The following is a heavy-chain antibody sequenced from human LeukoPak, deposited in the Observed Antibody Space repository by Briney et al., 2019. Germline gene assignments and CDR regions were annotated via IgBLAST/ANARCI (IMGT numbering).Heavy chain of an antibody. V-gene: IGHV3-74*01. D-gene: IGHD3-10*01. J-gene: IGHJ4*02. CDR3: VRGGVTGSGTYYVLN. Sequence: GGSLRLSCAASGFTFSSYWMHWVRQVPGKGLVWVSRINNGGSTTRYADSVKGRFTISRDNAKNTVYLQMNSPRAEDTAVYYCVRGGVTGSGTYYVLNWGQGTLITVSS. CDR2: INNGGSTT. CDR1: GFTFSSYW.